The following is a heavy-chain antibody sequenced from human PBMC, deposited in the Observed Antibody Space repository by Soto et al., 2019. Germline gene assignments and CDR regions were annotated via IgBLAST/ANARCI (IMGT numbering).Heavy chain of an antibody. CDR1: GFTFSSYS. D-gene: IGHD3-22*01. J-gene: IGHJ3*02. Sequence: GGSLRLSCAASGFTFSSYSMNWVRQAPGKGLEWVSYISSSSSTIYYADSVKGRFTISRDNAKNSLYLQMNSLRDEDTAVYYCARASRLMIVPIDAFDIWGQGTMVTVSS. CDR2: ISSSSSTI. V-gene: IGHV3-48*02. CDR3: ARASRLMIVPIDAFDI.